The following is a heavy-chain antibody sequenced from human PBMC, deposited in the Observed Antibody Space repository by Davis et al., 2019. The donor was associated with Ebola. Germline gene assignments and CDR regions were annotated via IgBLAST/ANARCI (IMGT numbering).Heavy chain of an antibody. J-gene: IGHJ6*02. CDR3: ARARGVIITLLGGMDV. D-gene: IGHD3-10*01. V-gene: IGHV3-48*04. CDR1: GFTFSSYS. Sequence: GESLKISCAASGFTFSSYSMNWVRQAPDKGLEWVSYISSSSSTIYYADSVKGRFTISRDNAKNSLYLQMNSLRAEDTAVYYCARARGVIITLLGGMDVWGQGTTVTVSS. CDR2: ISSSSSTI.